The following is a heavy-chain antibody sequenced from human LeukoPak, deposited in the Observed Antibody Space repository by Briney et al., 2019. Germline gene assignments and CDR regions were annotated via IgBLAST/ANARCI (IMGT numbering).Heavy chain of an antibody. Sequence: GGSLRLSCAASGLTFSSSGMHWVRQSPGKGLEWVAFIRSDGSKKSYADSVKGRFIISRDNSNNMVYLQMGSLRGEDTAVYYCARDKGNTCIDNWGQGTLVTVSS. CDR2: IRSDGSKK. CDR3: ARDKGNTCIDN. CDR1: GLTFSSSG. D-gene: IGHD1/OR15-1a*01. V-gene: IGHV3-30*02. J-gene: IGHJ4*02.